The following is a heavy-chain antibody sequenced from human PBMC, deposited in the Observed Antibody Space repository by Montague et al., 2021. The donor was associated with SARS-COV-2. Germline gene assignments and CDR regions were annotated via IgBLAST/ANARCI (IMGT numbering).Heavy chain of an antibody. CDR3: ARHRNYGDHSLDNWFHP. CDR2: IYNSGTT. Sequence: SETLSLTCTVSGDSTSCPNCYWGWTRQPPGKGLDWIGIIYNSGTTYYNPSLKSRLTISIDTSKNQFSLKLSSVTAADTAVYYCARHRNYGDHSLDNWFHPWGQGTLVTVSS. V-gene: IGHV4-39*01. CDR1: GDSTSCPNCY. J-gene: IGHJ5*02. D-gene: IGHD4-17*01.